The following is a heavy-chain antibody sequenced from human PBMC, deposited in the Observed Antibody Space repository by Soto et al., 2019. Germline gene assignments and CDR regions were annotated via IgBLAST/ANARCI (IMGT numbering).Heavy chain of an antibody. J-gene: IGHJ4*02. V-gene: IGHV3-66*01. CDR3: ARDPAYYFDY. CDR1: GFTVSSNS. CDR2: IYSGGST. Sequence: EVQLVESGGGLVQPGGSLRLSCAASGFTVSSNSMSWVRQAPGKGLEWVSVIYSGGSTYYADSVKGRFTISRDNSKNTLYLQMHSLRAEETAVYYCARDPAYYFDYWGQGTLVTVSS.